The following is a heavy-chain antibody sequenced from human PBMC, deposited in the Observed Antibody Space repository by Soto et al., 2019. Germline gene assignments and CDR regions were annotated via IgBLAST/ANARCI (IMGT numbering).Heavy chain of an antibody. J-gene: IGHJ5*02. Sequence: QVQLQESGPGLVKPSQTLSLTCTVSGGSISSGGYYWSWIRQHPGKGLEWIGYIYYSGSTYYNPALKGRVTTSGDTAKNRFSLKLSSVTAADTAVYYCAREVRVGAEVNWFDPWGQGTLVTVSS. CDR1: GGSISSGGYY. D-gene: IGHD2-15*01. CDR3: AREVRVGAEVNWFDP. CDR2: IYYSGST. V-gene: IGHV4-31*03.